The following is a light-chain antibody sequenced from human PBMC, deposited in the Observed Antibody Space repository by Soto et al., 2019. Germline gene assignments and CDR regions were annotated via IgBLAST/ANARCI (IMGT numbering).Light chain of an antibody. J-gene: IGKJ1*01. Sequence: EVVLTQSAATLSLSPGERATLSCRASQSVYSNYLAWFQKKPGQAPRLLIYGASNRATGIPDRFSGSGSGTDFTLTITRLEPEDFAEYYCQQYATSPQMFGQGTKVDI. CDR1: QSVYSNY. CDR3: QQYATSPQM. CDR2: GAS. V-gene: IGKV3-20*01.